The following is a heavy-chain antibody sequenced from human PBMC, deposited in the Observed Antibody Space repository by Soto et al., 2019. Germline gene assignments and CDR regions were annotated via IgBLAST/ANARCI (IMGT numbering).Heavy chain of an antibody. V-gene: IGHV3-30-3*01. CDR1: GFTFSSYA. J-gene: IGHJ4*02. Sequence: PGGSLRLSCAASGFTFSSYAMHWVRQAPGKGLEWVAVISYDGSNKYYADSVKGRFTISRDNSKNTLYLQMNSLRAEDTAVYYCARPVRASLRLSSSWSAYFDYWGQGTLVTVSS. CDR3: ARPVRASLRLSSSWSAYFDY. CDR2: ISYDGSNK. D-gene: IGHD6-13*01.